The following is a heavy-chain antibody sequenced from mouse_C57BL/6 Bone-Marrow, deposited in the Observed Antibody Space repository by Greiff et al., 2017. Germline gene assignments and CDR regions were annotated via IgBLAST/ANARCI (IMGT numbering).Heavy chain of an antibody. Sequence: VQLQQSGAELVRPGASVKLSCTASGFNIKDDYMHWVKQRPEQGLEWIGWIDPENGDTEYASKFPGKATLPADNSSNTAYLQLSSLTSEDTAVYYCTVVVFAYWGQGTILTVSS. V-gene: IGHV14-4*01. CDR3: TVVVFAY. J-gene: IGHJ2*01. CDR2: IDPENGDT. CDR1: GFNIKDDY. D-gene: IGHD1-1*01.